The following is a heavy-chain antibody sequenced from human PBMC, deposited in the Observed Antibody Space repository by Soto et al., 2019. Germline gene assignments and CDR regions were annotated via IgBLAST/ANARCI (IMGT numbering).Heavy chain of an antibody. Sequence: SETLSLTCTVSGGSISSYYWSWIRQPPGKGLEWIGYIYYSGSTNYNPSLKSRVTISVDTSKNQFSLKLSSVTAADTAVYYCARDRNYYGSGSYDGSLDPWGQGTLVTVSS. D-gene: IGHD3-10*01. CDR2: IYYSGST. CDR1: GGSISSYY. CDR3: ARDRNYYGSGSYDGSLDP. J-gene: IGHJ5*02. V-gene: IGHV4-59*01.